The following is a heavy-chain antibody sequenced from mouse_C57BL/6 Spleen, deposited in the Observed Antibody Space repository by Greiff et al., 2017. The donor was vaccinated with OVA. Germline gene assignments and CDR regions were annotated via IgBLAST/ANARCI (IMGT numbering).Heavy chain of an antibody. CDR3: ARGHITTRGMDY. J-gene: IGHJ4*01. CDR2: IYPRSGNT. Sequence: VQLQQPGTELVKPGASVKLSCKASGYTFTSYGISWVKQRTGQGLEWIGEIYPRSGNTYYNEKFKGKATLTAEKSSSTAYMELRSLTSEDSAVYFCARGHITTRGMDYWGQGTSVTVSS. CDR1: GYTFTSYG. D-gene: IGHD1-2*01. V-gene: IGHV1-81*01.